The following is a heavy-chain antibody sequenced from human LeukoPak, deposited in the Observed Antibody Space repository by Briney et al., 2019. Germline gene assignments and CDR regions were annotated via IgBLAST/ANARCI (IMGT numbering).Heavy chain of an antibody. J-gene: IGHJ4*02. D-gene: IGHD2-2*02. Sequence: GGSLRPSCAASGFTFSSYWMSWVRQAPGKGLEWVANIKQDGSEKYYVDSVKGRFTISRDNAKNSLYLQMSSLRADDTAVYYCAKTDCTSSSCYTIDSWGQGTLVTVSS. CDR3: AKTDCTSSSCYTIDS. CDR2: IKQDGSEK. CDR1: GFTFSSYW. V-gene: IGHV3-7*03.